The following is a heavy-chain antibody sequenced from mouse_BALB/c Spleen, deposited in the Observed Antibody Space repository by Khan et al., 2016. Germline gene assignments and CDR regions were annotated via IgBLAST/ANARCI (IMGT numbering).Heavy chain of an antibody. CDR1: GYSITSGYS. CDR3: TISHGYYAIDY. V-gene: IGHV3-1*02. CDR2: IHYSGGT. D-gene: IGHD2-12*01. Sequence: EVQLQESGPDLVKPSQSLSLTCTVTGYSITSGYSWHWIRQFPGNKLEWMGYIHYSGGTKYIPSLKSRISIIRAKSKNQFFLQLNSVTPEDTATYYCTISHGYYAIDYWGQGTSVTVSS. J-gene: IGHJ4*01.